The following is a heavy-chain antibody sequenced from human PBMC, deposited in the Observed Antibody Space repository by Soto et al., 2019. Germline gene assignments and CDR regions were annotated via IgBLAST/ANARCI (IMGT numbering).Heavy chain of an antibody. CDR1: GYTFTRYS. Sequence: ASVKVYWKAAGYTFTRYSIHCVRQAPGQGLEWMGVITPSGEATYYAQKFQGRLTMTWDTSTSTVHMELSSLRSEDTAFYYCVRDWGGYYFDYWGQGTLVTVSS. J-gene: IGHJ4*02. CDR3: VRDWGGYYFDY. CDR2: ITPSGEAT. D-gene: IGHD3-16*01. V-gene: IGHV1-46*01.